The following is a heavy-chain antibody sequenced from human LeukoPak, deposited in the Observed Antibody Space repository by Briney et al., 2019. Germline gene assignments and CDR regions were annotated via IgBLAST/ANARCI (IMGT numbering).Heavy chain of an antibody. Sequence: GGSLRLSCAASRFTFSSYAMSWVRQAPGKGLEWVSAISGSGGSTYYADSVKGRFTISRDNSKNTLYLQMNSRRAEDTAVYYCAKDGGLAAAGTWGYWGQGTLVTVSS. CDR3: AKDGGLAAAGTWGY. J-gene: IGHJ4*02. D-gene: IGHD6-13*01. V-gene: IGHV3-23*01. CDR1: RFTFSSYA. CDR2: ISGSGGST.